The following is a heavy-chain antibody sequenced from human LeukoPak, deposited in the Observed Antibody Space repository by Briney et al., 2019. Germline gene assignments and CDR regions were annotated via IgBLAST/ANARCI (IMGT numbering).Heavy chain of an antibody. CDR3: ATHGRSTWYGDLDY. Sequence: GGSLRLSCAASGFTFSSYAMSWVRQAPGKGLEWVSTISGTGGSTYYADSVKGQFTISRDNSKNTLYLQMNSLRAEDTAVYYCATHGRSTWYGDLDYWGQGTLVTVSS. CDR2: ISGTGGST. CDR1: GFTFSSYA. D-gene: IGHD6-13*01. J-gene: IGHJ4*02. V-gene: IGHV3-23*01.